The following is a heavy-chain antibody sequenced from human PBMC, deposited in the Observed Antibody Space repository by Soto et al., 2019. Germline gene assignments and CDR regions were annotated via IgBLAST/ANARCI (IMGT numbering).Heavy chain of an antibody. D-gene: IGHD1-1*01. CDR1: GGSISPYY. Sequence: QVQLQESGPGLVKPSETLSLTCTVSGGSISPYYWSWIRQPPGKGLEWIGYIYYSGSTNYNPSLKSRVTISVDTSKNQFSLKLSSVTAADTAVYYCARHWRETTEFDPWGQGTLVTVSS. J-gene: IGHJ5*02. CDR3: ARHWRETTEFDP. CDR2: IYYSGST. V-gene: IGHV4-59*08.